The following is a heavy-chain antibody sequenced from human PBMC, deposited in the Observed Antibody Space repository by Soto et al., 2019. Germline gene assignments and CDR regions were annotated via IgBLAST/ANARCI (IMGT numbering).Heavy chain of an antibody. V-gene: IGHV6-1*01. CDR3: ASGEYCSSTSCYDSYYFDY. CDR1: GDSVSSNSAA. D-gene: IGHD2-2*01. J-gene: IGHJ4*02. Sequence: SPTLSLTCAISGDSVSSNSAAWNWIRQSPSRGLEWLGRTYYRSKWYNDYAVSVKSRITINPDTSKNQFSLQLNSVTPEDTAVYYCASGEYCSSTSCYDSYYFDYWGQGTLVTVSS. CDR2: TYYRSKWYN.